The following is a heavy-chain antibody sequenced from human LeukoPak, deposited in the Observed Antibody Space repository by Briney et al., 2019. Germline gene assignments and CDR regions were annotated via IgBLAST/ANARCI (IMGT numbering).Heavy chain of an antibody. Sequence: GGSLRLSCAASGFTFSNYAMMWVRQAPGKRLVWVSSITGSGDGTYYADSVRGRFTISRDNSENTLYLQLNSLRAEDTAVYFCVKGFVHPTYYFDYWGQGTLVTVSS. D-gene: IGHD3-10*01. V-gene: IGHV3-23*01. CDR1: GFTFSNYA. CDR2: ITGSGDGT. J-gene: IGHJ4*02. CDR3: VKGFVHPTYYFDY.